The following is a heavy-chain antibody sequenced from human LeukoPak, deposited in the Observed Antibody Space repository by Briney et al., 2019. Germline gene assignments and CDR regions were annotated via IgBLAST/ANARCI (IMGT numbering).Heavy chain of an antibody. CDR3: ARDPSVTTGFDY. Sequence: PGGSLRLSCAASGFTFSSYSMNWVRQAPGKGLEWVSYISSGSTIIYYADSVRGRFTMSRDNAKNSLYLQINSLRAEDTAVYYCARDPSVTTGFDYWGQGTLVTVSS. V-gene: IGHV3-48*04. CDR2: ISSGSTII. D-gene: IGHD4-17*01. CDR1: GFTFSSYS. J-gene: IGHJ4*02.